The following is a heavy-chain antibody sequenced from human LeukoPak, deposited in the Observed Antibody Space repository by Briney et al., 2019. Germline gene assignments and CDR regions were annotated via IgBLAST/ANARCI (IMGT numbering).Heavy chain of an antibody. CDR3: ARIVTMVRGPPDAFDI. Sequence: GESLKISCKGSGYSFTSYWIGWVRQMPGKGLGWMGIIYPGDSDTRYSPSFQGQVTISADKSISTAYLQWSSLKASDTAMYYCARIVTMVRGPPDAFDIWGQGTMVTVSS. CDR1: GYSFTSYW. V-gene: IGHV5-51*01. D-gene: IGHD3-10*01. J-gene: IGHJ3*02. CDR2: IYPGDSDT.